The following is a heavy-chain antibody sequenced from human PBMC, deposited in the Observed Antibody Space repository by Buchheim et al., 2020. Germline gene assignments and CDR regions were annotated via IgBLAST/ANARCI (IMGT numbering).Heavy chain of an antibody. D-gene: IGHD3-22*01. V-gene: IGHV3-23*04. Sequence: EVQLVESGGGLVQPGGSLRLSCAASGFTFSSYAMSWVRQAPGMGLEWFSAISGSGGSTYYADSVKGRFTISRDNSKNTLYLQMNSLRAEDTTVYYCAKVSTIWYYYDSSGYYGYYFDYWGQGTL. CDR3: AKVSTIWYYYDSSGYYGYYFDY. CDR1: GFTFSSYA. CDR2: ISGSGGST. J-gene: IGHJ4*02.